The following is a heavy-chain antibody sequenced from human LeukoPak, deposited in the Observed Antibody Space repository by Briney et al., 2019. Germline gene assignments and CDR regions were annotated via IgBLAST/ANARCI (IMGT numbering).Heavy chain of an antibody. J-gene: IGHJ6*03. CDR3: ARGSGFWSGYTSDYMDV. CDR2: ISSIDGST. CDR1: GFTFSSYG. Sequence: GGTLRLSCAASGFTFSSYGMSWVRQAPGKGLEWVSGISSIDGSTYYADSVKGRFTVSRDNSKNTLYLQMNSLRAEDTAVYYCARGSGFWSGYTSDYMDVWGKGTTVTVSS. V-gene: IGHV3-23*01. D-gene: IGHD3-3*01.